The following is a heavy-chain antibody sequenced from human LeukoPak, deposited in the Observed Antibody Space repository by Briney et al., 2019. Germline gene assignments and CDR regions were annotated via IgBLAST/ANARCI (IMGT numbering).Heavy chain of an antibody. D-gene: IGHD3-22*01. J-gene: IGHJ3*02. CDR2: SYYSGST. Sequence: PSETLSLTCTVSGGSISSYYWGWIRQPPGKGREWFGYSYYSGSTNYNPSLKSRVTISVDTSKNQFSLKLSSVTAADTAVYYCARGNQYYYDSSGYYPYDAFDIWGQGTMVTVSS. CDR3: ARGNQYYYDSSGYYPYDAFDI. V-gene: IGHV4-59*01. CDR1: GGSISSYY.